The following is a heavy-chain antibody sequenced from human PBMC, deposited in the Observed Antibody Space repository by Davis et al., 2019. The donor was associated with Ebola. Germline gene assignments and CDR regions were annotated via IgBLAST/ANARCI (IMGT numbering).Heavy chain of an antibody. CDR3: ARGRAAAGTQFYLSFYYGMDV. J-gene: IGHJ6*02. D-gene: IGHD6-13*01. CDR1: GYTFTSYG. CDR2: ISAYNGNT. Sequence: AASVKVSCKASGYTFTSYGISWVRQAPGQGLEWMGWISAYNGNTNYAQKFQGRVTMTRDTSTSTVYMELSSLRSEDTAVYYCARGRAAAGTQFYLSFYYGMDVWGQGTTVTVSS. V-gene: IGHV1-18*01.